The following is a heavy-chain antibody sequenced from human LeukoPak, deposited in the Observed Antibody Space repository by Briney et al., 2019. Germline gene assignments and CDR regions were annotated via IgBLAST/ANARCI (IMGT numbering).Heavy chain of an antibody. V-gene: IGHV3-23*01. J-gene: IGHJ4*02. CDR3: ARDLTYSSDFDY. D-gene: IGHD5-18*01. Sequence: GGSLRLSCVGSGFTFRSHAMSWVRQAPEKGLEFVSGIYENGGTTYYADSVKGRFSISRDNSKNTLYLQMNSLRAEDTAVYYCARDLTYSSDFDYWGQGTLVTVSS. CDR2: IYENGGTT. CDR1: GFTFRSHA.